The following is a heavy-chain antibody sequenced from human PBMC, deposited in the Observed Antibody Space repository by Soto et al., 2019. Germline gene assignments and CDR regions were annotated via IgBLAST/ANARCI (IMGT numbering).Heavy chain of an antibody. CDR2: ISGSGGST. J-gene: IGHJ4*02. Sequence: EVQLLESGGGLVQPGGSLRLSCAASGFTFSSYAMSWVRQAPGKGLEWVSAISGSGGSTYYADSVKGRFTISRDNSKNTLYLQMNSLRAEDTAVYYCAKDPQTGLVVVIPDYFDYWGQGPLVTVSS. D-gene: IGHD3-22*01. V-gene: IGHV3-23*01. CDR1: GFTFSSYA. CDR3: AKDPQTGLVVVIPDYFDY.